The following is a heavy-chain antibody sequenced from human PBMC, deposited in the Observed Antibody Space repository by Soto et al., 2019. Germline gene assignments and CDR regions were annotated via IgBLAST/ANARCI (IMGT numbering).Heavy chain of an antibody. Sequence: ASVKVSCKASGYTFTDYGISWVRRAPGQGLEWMGWISAYNDNTNYAQKLQGRVTMTTDTSTSTVYMELKRLRSDDTAVYYCARSGFYDSGSRPYYSDSWGKGTLVTVSS. V-gene: IGHV1-18*01. D-gene: IGHD3-10*01. CDR3: ARSGFYDSGSRPYYSDS. J-gene: IGHJ4*02. CDR1: GYTFTDYG. CDR2: ISAYNDNT.